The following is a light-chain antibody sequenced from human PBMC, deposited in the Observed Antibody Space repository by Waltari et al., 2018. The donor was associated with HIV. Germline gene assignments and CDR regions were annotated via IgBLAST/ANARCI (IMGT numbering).Light chain of an antibody. CDR2: TDT. CDR1: ELGHKY. Sequence: SHGLTQPPSVSVSPGQTARISCSGYELGHKYVSWYQQKPGNSPVLLIYTDTERHSGIPERFSGSNSGNTATLTIGGAQAVDEAEYFCQALATWDITSGGVCGTGTKVTVL. CDR3: QALATWDITSGGV. V-gene: IGLV3-1*01. J-gene: IGLJ1*01.